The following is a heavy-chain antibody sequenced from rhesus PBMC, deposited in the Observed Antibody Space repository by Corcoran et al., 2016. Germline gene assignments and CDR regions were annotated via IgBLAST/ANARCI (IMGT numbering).Heavy chain of an antibody. V-gene: IGHV3-201*01. CDR3: ARDASSYSSWSPDYFDY. Sequence: EVQLVESGGGVVQPGGSLRLSCAASGFTFDDYAMHWVRQAQGKGLDWVSGISWSGGSTYYADSVKGQVTISRDKVKNSLYLQMGSLRAEDTALYYCARDASSYSSWSPDYFDYWGQGVLVTVSS. D-gene: IGHD6-13*01. CDR2: ISWSGGST. J-gene: IGHJ4*01. CDR1: GFTFDDYA.